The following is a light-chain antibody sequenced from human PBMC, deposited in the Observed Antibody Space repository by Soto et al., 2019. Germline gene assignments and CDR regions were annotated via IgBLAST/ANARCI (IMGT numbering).Light chain of an antibody. Sequence: EIVLTQSPATLSLSPGERATLSCRASQSVSSYLAWYQQKPGQAPRLLMFRTSSRATGIPARFSGNGSGTEFTLTISSLQSEEVAVYYCQQYNNWPPITFGQGTRREIK. V-gene: IGKV3-15*01. J-gene: IGKJ5*01. CDR3: QQYNNWPPIT. CDR2: RTS. CDR1: QSVSSY.